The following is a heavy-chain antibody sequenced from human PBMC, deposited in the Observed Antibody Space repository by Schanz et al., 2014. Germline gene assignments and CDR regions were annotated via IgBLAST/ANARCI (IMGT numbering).Heavy chain of an antibody. Sequence: EVRLVESGGGLVEPGGSLRLSCSGSGFTFSEVYMSWVRQAPGKGLEWVGRIENNANGATTDYAAPVKGRFTVSRDDSRNTLYLQMNTLRNDDTALYYCTTFNNRDALYIWGQGTMVSVSS. CDR2: IENNANGATT. CDR3: TTFNNRDALYI. D-gene: IGHD1-20*01. V-gene: IGHV3-15*04. J-gene: IGHJ3*02. CDR1: GFTFSEVY.